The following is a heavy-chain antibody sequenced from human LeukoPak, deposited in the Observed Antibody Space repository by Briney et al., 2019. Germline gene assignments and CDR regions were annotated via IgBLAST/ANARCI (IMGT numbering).Heavy chain of an antibody. V-gene: IGHV3-30*18. D-gene: IGHD3-22*01. J-gene: IGHJ4*02. Sequence: PGGSLRLSCAASGFTFSSYGMHWVRQASGKGLEWVAVISYDGSNKYYADSVKGRFTISRDNSKNTLYLQMNSLRAEDTAVYYCAKGNYDSSGYYYELFDYWGQGTLVTVSS. CDR1: GFTFSSYG. CDR3: AKGNYDSSGYYYELFDY. CDR2: ISYDGSNK.